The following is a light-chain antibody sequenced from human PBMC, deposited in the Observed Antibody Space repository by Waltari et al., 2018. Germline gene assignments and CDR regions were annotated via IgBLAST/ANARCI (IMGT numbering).Light chain of an antibody. V-gene: IGKV1-5*01. CDR1: HRINIW. CDR2: KAS. J-gene: IGKJ2*01. CDR3: HHYNKRPPSYT. Sequence: IQVIQSPSTLSASVGDTVPISCRVSHRINIWLAWYQQKPGKAPKLLIKKASTLEDGVPSRFSGSGSGTEFTLTISSLQPEDFAVYYCHHYNKRPPSYTFGQGTRLEIK.